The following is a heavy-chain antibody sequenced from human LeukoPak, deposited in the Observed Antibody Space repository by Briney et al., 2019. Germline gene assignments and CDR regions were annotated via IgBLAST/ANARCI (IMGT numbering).Heavy chain of an antibody. CDR1: GGSISSYY. D-gene: IGHD3-22*01. CDR2: VYYSGSS. J-gene: IGHJ4*02. Sequence: SETLSLTCTVSGGSISSYYWSWIRQPPGKGLDWIGYVYYSGSSNHNPSLKSRVTISVDTSKNQFSLKLSSVTAADTAVYYCARHYDSSGYWYYFDYWGQGALVTVSS. V-gene: IGHV4-59*08. CDR3: ARHYDSSGYWYYFDY.